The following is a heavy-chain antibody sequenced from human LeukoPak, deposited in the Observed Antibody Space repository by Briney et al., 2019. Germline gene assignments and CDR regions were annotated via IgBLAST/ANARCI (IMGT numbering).Heavy chain of an antibody. D-gene: IGHD5-24*01. J-gene: IGHJ5*02. V-gene: IGHV3-74*01. CDR1: GFTFSSYW. Sequence: PGGSLRLSCAASGFTFSSYWMHWVRQAPGKGLVWVSRITSGGSSTSYADSVKGRFTISRDNAKNTLYLQMNSLRAEDTAVYYCARVEMASQFDPWGQGTLVTVSS. CDR3: ARVEMASQFDP. CDR2: ITSGGSST.